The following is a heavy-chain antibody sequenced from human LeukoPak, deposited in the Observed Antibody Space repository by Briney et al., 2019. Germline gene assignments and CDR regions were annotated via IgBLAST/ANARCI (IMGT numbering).Heavy chain of an antibody. V-gene: IGHV4-39*01. D-gene: IGHD3-10*01. CDR3: ARRLGYYGPVDY. CDR2: IFYSGTT. J-gene: IGHJ4*02. Sequence: PSETLSLTCTVSGGSITSSTYCWGWLRQPPGKGVEWVGSIFYSGTTYYNPSLKSRVTISVDTSKNQFSLKLSSVTAADTAVYYCARRLGYYGPVDYWGQGTLVTVSS. CDR1: GGSITSSTYC.